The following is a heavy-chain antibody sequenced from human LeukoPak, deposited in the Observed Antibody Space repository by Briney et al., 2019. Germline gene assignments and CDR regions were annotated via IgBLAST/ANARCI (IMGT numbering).Heavy chain of an antibody. CDR2: ISHTGTTM. CDR3: ARGRRSSSWFRRPHWYFDL. CDR1: GFTFSDHY. Sequence: GGSLRLSCAASGFTFSDHYMSWIRQAPGKGLEWVSYISHTGTTMYYADSVKGRFTLSRDNARNSLYLQMNSLRAEDTAVYYCARGRRSSSWFRRPHWYFDLWGRGTLVTVSS. J-gene: IGHJ2*01. V-gene: IGHV3-11*04. D-gene: IGHD6-13*01.